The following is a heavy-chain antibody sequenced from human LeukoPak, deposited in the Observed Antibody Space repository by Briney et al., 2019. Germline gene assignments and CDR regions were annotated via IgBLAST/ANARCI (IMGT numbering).Heavy chain of an antibody. V-gene: IGHV3-9*01. J-gene: IGHJ5*01. CDR1: GFTFDDYA. CDR2: ISWNSGSI. CDR3: ARDAGSAWISWFDS. Sequence: GGSLRLSCAASGFTFDDYAMHWVRQAPGKGLEWVSGISWNSGSIGYADSVKGRFTISRDNAKNSLYLQMNSLRAEDTAVYYCARDAGSAWISWFDSWGQGSLVAVSS. D-gene: IGHD6-19*01.